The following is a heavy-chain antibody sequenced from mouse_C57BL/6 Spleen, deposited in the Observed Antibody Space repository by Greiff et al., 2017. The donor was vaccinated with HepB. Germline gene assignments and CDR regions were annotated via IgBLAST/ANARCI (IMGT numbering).Heavy chain of an antibody. CDR2: ISSGGDYI. J-gene: IGHJ2*01. Sequence: EVKLMESGEGLVKPGGSLKLSCAASGFTFSSYAMSWVRQTPEKRLEWVAYISSGGDYIYYADTVKGRFTISRDNARNTLDLQMSSLKSEDTAMYYCTREAYLGRGYFDYWGQGTTLTVSS. D-gene: IGHD4-1*01. CDR3: TREAYLGRGYFDY. V-gene: IGHV5-9-1*02. CDR1: GFTFSSYA.